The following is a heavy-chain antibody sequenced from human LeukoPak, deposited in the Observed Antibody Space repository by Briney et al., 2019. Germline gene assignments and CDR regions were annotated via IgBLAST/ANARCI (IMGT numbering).Heavy chain of an antibody. CDR2: IKHDGSEQ. J-gene: IGHJ6*02. CDR1: GFTFNRYW. CDR3: ARTPRSETGV. V-gene: IGHV3-7*01. Sequence: GGSLRLSCAASGFTFNRYWMSWLRQAPGKGLEWVANIKHDGSEQNYVGSVKGRFTISRDNAKNSLYLQMNSLRAEDTAVYYCARTPRSETGVWGQGTTVTVSS. D-gene: IGHD3-3*01.